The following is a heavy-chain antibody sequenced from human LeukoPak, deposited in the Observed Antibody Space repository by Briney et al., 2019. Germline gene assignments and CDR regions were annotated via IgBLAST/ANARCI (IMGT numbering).Heavy chain of an antibody. J-gene: IGHJ4*01. CDR1: GITFRSSS. CDR3: AQPDF. V-gene: IGHV3-30*02. Sequence: HAGGSLRLSCVASGITFRSSSMHWVRQAPGKGLEWLAFIRFDGSTKYYADSVKGRFTVSRDNSKSTLYLQMNSLRAEDTAVYYCAQPDFWGHGTLVTVSS. CDR2: IRFDGSTK.